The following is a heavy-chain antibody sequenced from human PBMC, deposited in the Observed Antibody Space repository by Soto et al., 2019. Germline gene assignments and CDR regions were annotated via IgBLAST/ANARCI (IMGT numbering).Heavy chain of an antibody. J-gene: IGHJ4*02. CDR1: GGTFSSYA. D-gene: IGHD5-18*01. V-gene: IGHV1-69*13. CDR3: ARDGSVDTAMGSTFGY. CDR2: IIPIFGTA. Sequence: GASVKVSCKASGGTFSSYAISWVRQAPGQGLEWMGGIIPIFGTANYAQKFQGRVTITADESTSTAYMELSSLRSEDTAVYYCARDGSVDTAMGSTFGYWGQGTLVTVSS.